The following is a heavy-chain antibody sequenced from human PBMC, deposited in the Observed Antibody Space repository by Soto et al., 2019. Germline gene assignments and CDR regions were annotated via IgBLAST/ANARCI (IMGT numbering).Heavy chain of an antibody. D-gene: IGHD3-3*01. J-gene: IGHJ4*02. CDR2: MNPNSGNT. CDR3: ARSDFWSGRGFDF. CDR1: GYTFTSYD. V-gene: IGHV1-8*02. Sequence: GASLKVSCKSSGYTFTSYDINWVRQATGQGLEWMGWMNPNSGNTGYAQKFQGRVTMTRNTSISTAYMELSSLRSEDTAVYYCARSDFWSGRGFDFWGQGTLVTVSS.